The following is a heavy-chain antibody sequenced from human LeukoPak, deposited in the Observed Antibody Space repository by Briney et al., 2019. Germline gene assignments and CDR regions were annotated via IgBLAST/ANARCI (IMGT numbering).Heavy chain of an antibody. CDR3: ARRHCSSTSCPDAFDI. CDR1: GGSISSYY. CDR2: IYYSGST. D-gene: IGHD2-2*01. Sequence: PSETLSLTCTVSGGSISSYYWSWIRQPPGKGLEWIGYIYYSGSTNYNPSLKSRVTISVDTSKNQFSLKLSSVTAADTAVYYCARRHCSSTSCPDAFDIWGQGTMVTVSS. J-gene: IGHJ3*02. V-gene: IGHV4-59*08.